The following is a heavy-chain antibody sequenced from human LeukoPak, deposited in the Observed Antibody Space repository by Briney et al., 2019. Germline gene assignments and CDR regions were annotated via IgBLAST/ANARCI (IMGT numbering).Heavy chain of an antibody. J-gene: IGHJ4*02. CDR1: GFTFSSYA. CDR3: AKVYYDSSGSNYFDY. V-gene: IGHV3-23*01. D-gene: IGHD3-22*01. Sequence: GGSLRLSCAASGFTFSSYAMSWVRQAPGKGLEWVSAISGSGGSTYYADSVKGRFTVSRDNSKNTLYLQMNSLRAEDTAVYYCAKVYYDSSGSNYFDYWGQGTLVTVSS. CDR2: ISGSGGST.